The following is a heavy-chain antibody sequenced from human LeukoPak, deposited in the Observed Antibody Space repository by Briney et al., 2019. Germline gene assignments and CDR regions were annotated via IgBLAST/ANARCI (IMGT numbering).Heavy chain of an antibody. CDR2: INSDASIT. CDR3: ARGLVPGFLDY. D-gene: IGHD4-11*01. V-gene: IGHV3-74*01. CDR1: GFTFSSSW. Sequence: PGGSLRLSCAASGFTFSSSWMYWVRQAPGKGLVWVSRINSDASITTYADSVKGRFTISRDNAKNTLYLQMNSLRAEDTAVYHCARGLVPGFLDYWGQGTPVTVSS. J-gene: IGHJ4*02.